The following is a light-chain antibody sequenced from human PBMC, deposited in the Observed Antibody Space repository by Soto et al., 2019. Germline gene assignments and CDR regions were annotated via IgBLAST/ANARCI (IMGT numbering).Light chain of an antibody. CDR1: QSVSSN. CDR2: GAT. Sequence: EIRMTQSPATLSSSPGDRVTPSCRASQSVSSNLAWYQQKPGQPPRLFIYGATSRATGVPARFSGSRSGTEFTLTISSLQSEDVAIYYCQHYSNWPPWTFGQGTKVDI. J-gene: IGKJ1*01. CDR3: QHYSNWPPWT. V-gene: IGKV3-15*01.